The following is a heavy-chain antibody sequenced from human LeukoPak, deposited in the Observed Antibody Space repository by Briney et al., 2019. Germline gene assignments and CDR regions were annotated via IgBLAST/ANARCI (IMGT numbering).Heavy chain of an antibody. J-gene: IGHJ3*02. D-gene: IGHD3-16*01. V-gene: IGHV3-23*01. CDR3: ASPPSPTWVNDAFDI. Sequence: GGSLRLSCAASGFTFSSYAMSWVRQAPGKGLEWVSGISGSTGTTYYADSVKGRFTISRDNSKNTLYLQMNSLRTEDTAGYYWASPPSPTWVNDAFDIWGLGKMVTV. CDR1: GFTFSSYA. CDR2: ISGSTGTT.